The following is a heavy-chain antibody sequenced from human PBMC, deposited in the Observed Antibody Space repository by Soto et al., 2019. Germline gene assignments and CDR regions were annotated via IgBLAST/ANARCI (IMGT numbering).Heavy chain of an antibody. J-gene: IGHJ4*02. CDR1: GFTFDDYA. CDR2: ISWNSNII. D-gene: IGHD2-15*01. V-gene: IGHV3-9*01. CDR3: AKGGPDGFCSGGRCYFDY. Sequence: VQLVESGGGLVQPGRSLRISCAASGFTFDDYAMHWVRRVPGKGLEWVSSISWNSNIIGYADSVKGRFTISRDNAKNSLYLQMNSLRPEDTALYYCAKGGPDGFCSGGRCYFDYWGQGTLVTVSS.